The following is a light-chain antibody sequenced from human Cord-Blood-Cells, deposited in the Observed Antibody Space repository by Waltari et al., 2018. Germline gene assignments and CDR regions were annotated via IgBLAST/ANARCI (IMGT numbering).Light chain of an antibody. V-gene: IGLV2-14*01. CDR3: SSYTSSSTVV. CDR1: SSDVGGYNY. J-gene: IGLJ2*01. CDR2: DVS. Sequence: QSALTQPASVSGSPGQSITISCTGTSSDVGGYNYVSLYQQHPGKAPKLMIYDVSNRPSGVSDRFSGSKSGNTASVTISGLQAEDEADYYCSSYTSSSTVVFGGGTKLTVL.